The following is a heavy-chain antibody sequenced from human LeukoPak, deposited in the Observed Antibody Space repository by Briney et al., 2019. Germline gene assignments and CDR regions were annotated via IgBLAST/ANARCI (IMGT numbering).Heavy chain of an antibody. V-gene: IGHV1-8*03. CDR1: GYTFTSYD. CDR3: ARVVMGAKDAFDI. D-gene: IGHD1-26*01. J-gene: IGHJ3*02. CDR2: MNPNSGNT. Sequence: SVKVSCKASGYTFTSYDINWVRQATGQGLEWMGWMNPNSGNTGYALKFQGRVTITRNTSISTAYMELSSLRSEDTAVYYCARVVMGAKDAFDIWGQGTMVTVSS.